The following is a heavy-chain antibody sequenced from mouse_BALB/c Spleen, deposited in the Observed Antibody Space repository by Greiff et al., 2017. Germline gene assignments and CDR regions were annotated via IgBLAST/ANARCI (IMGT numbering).Heavy chain of an antibody. J-gene: IGHJ3*01. V-gene: IGHV1-80*01. CDR2: IYPGDGDT. CDR1: GYAFSSYW. Sequence: QVQLQQSGAELVRPGSSVKISCKASGYAFSSYWMNWVKQRPGQGLEWIGQIYPGDGDTNYNGKFKGQATLTADKSSSTAYMQLSSLTSEDSAVYFCAILGTMIKRGFAYWGQGTLVTVAA. D-gene: IGHD2-4*01. CDR3: AILGTMIKRGFAY.